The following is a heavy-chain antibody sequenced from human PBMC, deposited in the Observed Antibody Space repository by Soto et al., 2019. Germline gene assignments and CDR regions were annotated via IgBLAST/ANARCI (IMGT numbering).Heavy chain of an antibody. V-gene: IGHV3-66*01. CDR1: GFTVRGNY. D-gene: IGHD5-12*01. J-gene: IGHJ6*02. CDR3: ARDGGYSGYDSRYGMDV. Sequence: GRLLRLSCAASGFTVRGNYMSRVRQAPGKGLEWVSVIYSGGSTYYADSVKGRFTISRDNSKNTLYLQMNSLRAEDTAVYYCARDGGYSGYDSRYGMDVWGQGTTVTSP. CDR2: IYSGGST.